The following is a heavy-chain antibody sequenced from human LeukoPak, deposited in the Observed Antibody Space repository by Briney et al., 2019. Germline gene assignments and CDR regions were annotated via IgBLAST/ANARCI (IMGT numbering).Heavy chain of an antibody. V-gene: IGHV4-59*01. CDR1: GGSISSYY. J-gene: IGHJ6*03. Sequence: SETLSLTCTVSGGSISSYYWSWIRQPPGKGLEWIGYISYSGSTNYNPSLKSRVTISVDTSKNQFSLKLSSVTAADTAVYYCARGRSSGYYYYYYYMDVWGKGTNVAVSS. CDR3: ARGRSSGYYYYYYYMDV. D-gene: IGHD3-22*01. CDR2: ISYSGST.